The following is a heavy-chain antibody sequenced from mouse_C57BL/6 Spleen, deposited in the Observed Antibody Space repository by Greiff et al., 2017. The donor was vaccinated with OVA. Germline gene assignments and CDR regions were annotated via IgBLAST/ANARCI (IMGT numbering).Heavy chain of an antibody. V-gene: IGHV1-82*01. CDR1: GYAFSSSW. D-gene: IGHD1-1*01. Sequence: QVQLQQSGPELVKPGASVKISCKASGYAFSSSWMNWVKQRPGKGLEWIGRIYPGDGDTNYNGKFKGKATLNADKSSSTAYMQLSSLTSEDSAVYFCARSPGDYYGSSYWYFDVWGTGTTVTVSS. CDR3: ARSPGDYYGSSYWYFDV. CDR2: IYPGDGDT. J-gene: IGHJ1*03.